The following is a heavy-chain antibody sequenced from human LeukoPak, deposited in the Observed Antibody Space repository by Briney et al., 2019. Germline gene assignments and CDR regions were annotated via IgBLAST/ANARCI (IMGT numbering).Heavy chain of an antibody. J-gene: IGHJ3*02. CDR3: ARNPPIGVPAVSVGDAFDI. CDR2: IYPVYSNT. V-gene: IGHV5-51*01. D-gene: IGHD2-2*01. Sequence: GEPLKISCKGSGYRFTSYWIGWVRQVPGQGLEWMGIIYPVYSNTRYSPSFQAQVTISADKSISTAYLQLSSLKASDTAMYYCARNPPIGVPAVSVGDAFDIWGQGTMVTVSS. CDR1: GYRFTSYW.